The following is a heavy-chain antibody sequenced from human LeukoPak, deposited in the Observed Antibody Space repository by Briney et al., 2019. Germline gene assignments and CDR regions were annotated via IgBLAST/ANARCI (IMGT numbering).Heavy chain of an antibody. CDR2: ISGSGGSR. J-gene: IGHJ6*02. CDR3: ASPIAVRQGYYYYGMDV. V-gene: IGHV3-23*01. D-gene: IGHD6-6*01. Sequence: PGGSLRLSCAASGFTFSSYAMSWVRQAAGKGLDWVSAISGSGGSRYYADAMKGRFTISRDNSKNTLYLQMNSLRAEDTAVYYCASPIAVRQGYYYYGMDVWGQGTTVTVSS. CDR1: GFTFSSYA.